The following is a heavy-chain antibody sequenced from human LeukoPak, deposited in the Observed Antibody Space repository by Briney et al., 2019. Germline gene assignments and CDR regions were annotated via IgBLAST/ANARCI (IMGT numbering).Heavy chain of an antibody. CDR3: AKTRATVLNAY. V-gene: IGHV1-18*01. CDR1: GYIFTNYG. Sequence: ASVKVSCKASGYIFTNYGISWVRQAPGQGLEWMEWISPYNGHTNFAPNLQDRLTMTTDTSTSTAYMELRSLRSDDTAVYYCAKTRATVLNAYWGQGTLVTVSS. D-gene: IGHD4-11*01. CDR2: ISPYNGHT. J-gene: IGHJ4*02.